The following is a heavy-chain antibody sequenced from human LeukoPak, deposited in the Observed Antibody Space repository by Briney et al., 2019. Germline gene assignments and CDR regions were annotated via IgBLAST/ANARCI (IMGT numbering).Heavy chain of an antibody. V-gene: IGHV3-7*01. D-gene: IGHD3-22*01. CDR1: GFTFSSYW. J-gene: IGHJ4*02. CDR3: ARDQPYYYDSSGHFFDY. Sequence: GGSLRLSCAASGFTFSSYWMSWVRQAPGKGLEWVANIKQDGSEKYYVDSVKGRFTISRDKAKNSLYLQMNRLRAEDTAVYYCARDQPYYYDSSGHFFDYWGQGTLVTVSS. CDR2: IKQDGSEK.